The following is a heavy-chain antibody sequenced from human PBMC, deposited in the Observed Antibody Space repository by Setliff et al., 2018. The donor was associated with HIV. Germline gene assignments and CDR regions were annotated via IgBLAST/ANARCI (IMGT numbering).Heavy chain of an antibody. D-gene: IGHD3-22*01. J-gene: IGHJ4*02. CDR3: AKASRGEYYDNSGFFVTYFDY. Sequence: GGSLRLSCAASGFTFSDPAMSWVRQAPGKGLEWVSAISSSGDKTYYADSVKGRFAISRDNAKNMLYLQMSSLRAEDTAVYYCAKASRGEYYDNSGFFVTYFDYWGQGKLVTVSS. V-gene: IGHV3-23*01. CDR2: ISSSGDKT. CDR1: GFTFSDPA.